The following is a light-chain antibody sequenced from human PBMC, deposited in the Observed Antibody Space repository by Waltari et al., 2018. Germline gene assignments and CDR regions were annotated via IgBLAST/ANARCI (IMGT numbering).Light chain of an antibody. CDR1: QSVSSY. CDR2: DVF. V-gene: IGKV3-11*01. Sequence: EIVLTQSPATLSLSPGERATLSCRASQSVSSYLVWYQQKPGQAPRLLIYDVFNRATGIPARFSGSGSGTDFTLTISILLPDDFAVYYCQQRSNWPLTFGGVTKVESK. CDR3: QQRSNWPLT. J-gene: IGKJ4*01.